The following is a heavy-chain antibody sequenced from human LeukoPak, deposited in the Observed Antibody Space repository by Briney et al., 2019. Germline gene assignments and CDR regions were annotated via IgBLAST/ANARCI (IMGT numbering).Heavy chain of an antibody. Sequence: SETLSLTCTVSGGSISSSSSHYWGWIRQPPGKGLEWIGSLYYSGSTYHNPSLKSRVTISVDKSKNQFSLKLSSVTAADTAVYYCARVGYDSSGYYVLGWGQGTLVTVSS. CDR3: ARVGYDSSGYYVLG. V-gene: IGHV4-39*07. CDR2: LYYSGST. CDR1: GGSISSSSSHY. J-gene: IGHJ4*02. D-gene: IGHD3-22*01.